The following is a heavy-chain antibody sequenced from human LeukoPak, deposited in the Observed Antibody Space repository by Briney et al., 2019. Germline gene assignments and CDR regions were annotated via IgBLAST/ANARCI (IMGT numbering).Heavy chain of an antibody. CDR2: ISGSGGST. Sequence: GGSLRLSCAASGFTFSSYAMSWVRQAPGKGLEWVSAISGSGGSTYYADSVKGRFTISRDNSKNRLYLQMNSLRAEDTAVYYCAKPPWGILTGFDYWGQGTLVTVSS. V-gene: IGHV3-23*01. CDR3: AKPPWGILTGFDY. D-gene: IGHD3-9*01. CDR1: GFTFSSYA. J-gene: IGHJ4*02.